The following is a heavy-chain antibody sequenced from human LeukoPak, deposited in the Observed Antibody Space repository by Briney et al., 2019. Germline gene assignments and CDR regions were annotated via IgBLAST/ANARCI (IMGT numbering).Heavy chain of an antibody. CDR3: ARDFWSGYYTDY. CDR2: IYYSGST. Sequence: PSETLSLTCTVSGGSISSYYWSWIRQPAGKGLEWIGRIYYSGSTYYNPSLKSRVIISVDTSKNQFSLKLSSVTAADTAVYYCARDFWSGYYTDYWGQGTLVTVSS. CDR1: GGSISSYY. D-gene: IGHD3-3*01. J-gene: IGHJ4*02. V-gene: IGHV4-4*07.